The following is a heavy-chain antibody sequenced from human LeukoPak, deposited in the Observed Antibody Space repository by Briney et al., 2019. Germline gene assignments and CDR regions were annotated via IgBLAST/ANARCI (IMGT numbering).Heavy chain of an antibody. D-gene: IGHD7-27*01. CDR2: IYYSGST. V-gene: IGHV4-59*12. Sequence: SETLSLTCTVSGGSISSYYWSWIRQPPGKGLEWIGYIYYSGSTNYNPSLKSRVTISVDTSKNQFSLKLSSVTAADTAVYYCARQTGDPSYWYFDLWGRGTLVTVSS. CDR1: GGSISSYY. CDR3: ARQTGDPSYWYFDL. J-gene: IGHJ2*01.